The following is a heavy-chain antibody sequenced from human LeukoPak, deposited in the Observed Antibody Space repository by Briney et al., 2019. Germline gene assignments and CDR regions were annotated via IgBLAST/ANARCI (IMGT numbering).Heavy chain of an antibody. V-gene: IGHV3-48*01. J-gene: IGHJ4*02. CDR1: GFSFSGYS. CDR2: IDSRSSLI. Sequence: GGSLRLSCAASGFSFSGYSMNWVRQAPGKGLEWVSYIDSRSSLIYYADSVKGRFTISRDNAKNSLYLQMTSLRAEDTAVYYCARGLRGFDFWGQGTLVTVSS. CDR3: ARGLRGFDF.